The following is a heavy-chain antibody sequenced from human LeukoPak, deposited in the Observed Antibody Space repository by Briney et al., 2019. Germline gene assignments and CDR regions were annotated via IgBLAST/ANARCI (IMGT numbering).Heavy chain of an antibody. J-gene: IGHJ4*02. CDR2: IRIKAYSGTT. V-gene: IGHV3-49*04. CDR3: TRVLSWVAYAY. D-gene: IGHD2-15*01. CDR1: GFTFGDYA. Sequence: GGSLRLSCTTSGFTFGDYAMSWVREAPGKGLEWVGFIRIKAYSGTTEYAASVKGRFTISRDDSKGIAYLQMNSLKTEDTAVYYCTRVLSWVAYAYWGQGTLVTVSS.